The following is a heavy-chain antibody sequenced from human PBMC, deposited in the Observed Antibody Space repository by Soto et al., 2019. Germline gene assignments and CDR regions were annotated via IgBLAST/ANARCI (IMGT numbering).Heavy chain of an antibody. J-gene: IGHJ3*02. CDR1: GFTFTDYW. V-gene: IGHV3-74*01. CDR2: IDNHGDGT. Sequence: GGSLRLSCAASGFTFTDYWMHWVRQVPGEGLVWVSRIDNHGDGTSYADFVKGRFTISRDNAKNTLYLQMNSLRVEDTAIYYCGTVFEKWRQGTMVTVSS. CDR3: GTVFEK.